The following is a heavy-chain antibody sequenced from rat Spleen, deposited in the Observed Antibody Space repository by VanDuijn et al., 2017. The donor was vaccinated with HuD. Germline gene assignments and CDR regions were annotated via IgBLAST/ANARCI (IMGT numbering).Heavy chain of an antibody. CDR1: GFTFSDYN. V-gene: IGHV5-7*01. CDR3: ARHYGGYSEYVMDA. CDR2: ILYDDNNI. D-gene: IGHD1-11*01. J-gene: IGHJ4*01. Sequence: EVQLVESGGGLVQPGGSLKLSCVASGFTFSDYNMAWVRQAPKKGLEWVATILYDDNNIYYRDSVKGRFTISRDNAKSTLYLQMDSLRSEDTATYYCARHYGGYSEYVMDAWGQGASVTVSS.